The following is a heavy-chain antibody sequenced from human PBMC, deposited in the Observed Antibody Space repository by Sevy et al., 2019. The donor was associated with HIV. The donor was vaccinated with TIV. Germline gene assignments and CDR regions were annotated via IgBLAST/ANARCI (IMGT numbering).Heavy chain of an antibody. CDR3: ARSNWVTATNGFSKSYYFDY. D-gene: IGHD7-27*01. J-gene: IGHJ4*02. CDR1: GDSFSSYF. V-gene: IGHV4-4*07. CDR2: INTSGST. Sequence: SGTLSLTCTVSGDSFSSYFWAWIRQPAGKGLEWIGRINTSGSTNYNPSLKSRVTMSVDTSKSQFSRKVTSLTAADTAIYFCARSNWVTATNGFSKSYYFDYWGQGSLVTVSS.